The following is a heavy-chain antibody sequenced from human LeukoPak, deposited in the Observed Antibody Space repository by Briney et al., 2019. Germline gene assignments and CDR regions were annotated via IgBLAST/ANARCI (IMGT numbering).Heavy chain of an antibody. Sequence: SETLSLTCSVSGGSISSSRYYWGWIRQPPGKGLEWIGSIYHSGSTYYNPSLKSRVTISVDTSKNQFSLKLSSVTAADTAVYYCARGGIAAAGTRKGNFDYWGQGTLVTVSS. CDR1: GGSISSSRYY. J-gene: IGHJ4*02. V-gene: IGHV4-39*07. CDR2: IYHSGST. CDR3: ARGGIAAAGTRKGNFDY. D-gene: IGHD6-13*01.